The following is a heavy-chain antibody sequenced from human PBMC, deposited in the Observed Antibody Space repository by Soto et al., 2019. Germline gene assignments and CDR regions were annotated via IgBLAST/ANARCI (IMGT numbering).Heavy chain of an antibody. CDR3: AIGPGTLRDPSLDY. CDR1: GGTVGTYT. J-gene: IGHJ4*02. CDR2: ILPILNSS. Sequence: QVQLVQSGAEMKKPGSSVKVSCKASGGTVGTYTITWVRQAPGQGLEWMGRILPILNSSIYAQNFQGRVTITAGEYATTIYMELSSLTSGDTAVYYCAIGPGTLRDPSLDYWGQGTLVTVSS. D-gene: IGHD3-10*01. V-gene: IGHV1-69*08.